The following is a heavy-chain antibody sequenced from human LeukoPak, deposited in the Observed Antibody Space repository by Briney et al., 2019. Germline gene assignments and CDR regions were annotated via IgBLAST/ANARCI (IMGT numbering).Heavy chain of an antibody. V-gene: IGHV1-18*01. CDR1: GYTFTSYG. Sequence: GASVKVSCKASGYTFTSYGISWVRQAPGQGLEWMGWISAYNGNTNYAQKLQGRVTMTTDTSTSTAYMELRSLRSDDTAVYYCARDTILWFGELLGPRGFDYWGQGTLVTVSS. CDR2: ISAYNGNT. D-gene: IGHD3-10*01. CDR3: ARDTILWFGELLGPRGFDY. J-gene: IGHJ4*02.